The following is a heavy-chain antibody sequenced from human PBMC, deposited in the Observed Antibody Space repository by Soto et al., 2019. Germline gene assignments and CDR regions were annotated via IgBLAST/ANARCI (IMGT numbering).Heavy chain of an antibody. CDR3: ARAKYDYSNYPTSTKYYYGMDV. J-gene: IGHJ6*02. Sequence: GSLRLSCAASGFTFSSYEMNWVRQAPGKGLEWVSYISSSGSTIYYADSVKGRFTISRDNAKNSLYLQMNSLRAEDTAVYYCARAKYDYSNYPTSTKYYYGMDVWGQGTTVTVSS. D-gene: IGHD4-4*01. V-gene: IGHV3-48*03. CDR2: ISSSGSTI. CDR1: GFTFSSYE.